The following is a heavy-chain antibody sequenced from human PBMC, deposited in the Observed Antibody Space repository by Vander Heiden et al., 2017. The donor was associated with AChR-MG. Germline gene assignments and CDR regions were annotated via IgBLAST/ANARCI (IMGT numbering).Heavy chain of an antibody. D-gene: IGHD3-3*01. CDR3: TTAANFWSGSDDY. V-gene: IGHV3-15*01. CDR2: IKSKTDGGTT. Sequence: EVQLVESGGGLVKPGGSLRLSCAASGFTFSNAWMSWVRQAPGKGLEWVGRIKSKTDGGTTDYAAPVKGRFTISRDDSKNTLYLQMNSLKTEDTAVYYCTTAANFWSGSDDYWGQGTLVTVSS. J-gene: IGHJ4*02. CDR1: GFTFSNAW.